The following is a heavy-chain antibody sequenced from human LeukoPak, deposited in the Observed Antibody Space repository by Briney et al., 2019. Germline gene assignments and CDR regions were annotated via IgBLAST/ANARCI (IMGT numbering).Heavy chain of an antibody. J-gene: IGHJ3*02. Sequence: SVKVSCKASGGTFSSYAISWVRQAPGQGLEWMGRIIPILGIANYAQKFQGRVTITADKSTGTAYMELSSLRSEDTAVYYCARDENSLAFDTWGQGTMVTVSS. CDR2: IIPILGIA. CDR3: ARDENSLAFDT. V-gene: IGHV1-69*04. CDR1: GGTFSSYA. D-gene: IGHD2-21*01.